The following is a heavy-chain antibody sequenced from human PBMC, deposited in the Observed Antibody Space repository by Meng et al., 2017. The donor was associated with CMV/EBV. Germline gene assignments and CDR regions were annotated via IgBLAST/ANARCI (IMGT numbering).Heavy chain of an antibody. CDR2: ISSSSSYI. Sequence: GESLKISCAASGVTFSSYAMHWVRQAPGKGLEWVSSISSSSSYIYYADSVKGRFTISRDNAKNSLYLQMNSLRAEDTAVYYCARSPGTGSYWGQGTLVTVSS. CDR1: GVTFSSYA. V-gene: IGHV3-21*01. J-gene: IGHJ4*02. D-gene: IGHD3/OR15-3a*01. CDR3: ARSPGTGSY.